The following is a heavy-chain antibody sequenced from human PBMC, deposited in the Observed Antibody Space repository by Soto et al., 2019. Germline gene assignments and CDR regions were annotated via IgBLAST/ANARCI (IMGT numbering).Heavy chain of an antibody. CDR1: GYNFIAYD. V-gene: IGHV1-8*01. D-gene: IGHD6-19*01. Sequence: QVHLVQSGAEVKKPGASVKVSCKASGYNFIAYDINWVRQSKGQGLEWRGWMTPNSGNTGYAQKFHGRATLTSDTSICAAYMELSSLKSEDTAVYGCARNPYGSGLFDPWGQGTLVTVS. J-gene: IGHJ5*02. CDR2: MTPNSGNT. CDR3: ARNPYGSGLFDP.